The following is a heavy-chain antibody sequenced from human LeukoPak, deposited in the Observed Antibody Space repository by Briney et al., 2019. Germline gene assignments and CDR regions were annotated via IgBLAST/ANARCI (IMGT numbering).Heavy chain of an antibody. CDR2: INPNSGGT. Sequence: ASVKVSCKASGYTFTGYYMHWVRQAPGQGLEWMGWINPNSGGTNYAQKFQGRVTMTRDTSISTAYMELSRLRSDDTAVYYCARDSNRLWFGAKKQYNWFDPWGRGTLVTVSS. D-gene: IGHD3-10*01. CDR1: GYTFTGYY. V-gene: IGHV1-2*02. J-gene: IGHJ5*02. CDR3: ARDSNRLWFGAKKQYNWFDP.